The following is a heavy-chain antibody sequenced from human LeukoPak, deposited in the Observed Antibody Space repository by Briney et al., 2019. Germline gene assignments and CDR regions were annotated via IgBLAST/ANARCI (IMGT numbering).Heavy chain of an antibody. CDR3: ARAHDYGDYFDY. CDR2: ISSSSSYI. V-gene: IGHV3-21*01. D-gene: IGHD4-17*01. CDR1: GFTFSSYS. J-gene: IGHJ4*02. Sequence: PGGSLRLSCAASGFTFSSYSMNWVRQAPGKGLEWVSSISSSSSYIYYADSVKGRFTISRDNAKNSLYLQMNSLRAEDTAVYYCARAHDYGDYFDYWGQGTLVTVSS.